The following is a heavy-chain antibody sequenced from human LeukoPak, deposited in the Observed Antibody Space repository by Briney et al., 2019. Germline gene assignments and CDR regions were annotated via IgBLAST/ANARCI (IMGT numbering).Heavy chain of an antibody. D-gene: IGHD2-15*01. CDR1: GFTFSSYS. CDR2: ISSSSSYI. V-gene: IGHV3-21*01. CDR3: ARVGGSWELIL. Sequence: GGSLRLSCAASGFTFSSYSMNWVRQAPGKGLEWVSSISSSSSYIYYADSVKGRFTISRDNAKNSLYLQMSSLRAEDTAVYFCARVGGSWELILWGQGTLVTVS. J-gene: IGHJ4*02.